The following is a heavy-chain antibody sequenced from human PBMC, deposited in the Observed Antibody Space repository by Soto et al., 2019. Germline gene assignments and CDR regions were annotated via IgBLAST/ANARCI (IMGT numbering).Heavy chain of an antibody. D-gene: IGHD3-3*01. J-gene: IGHJ6*02. Sequence: EVQLLESGGGLVQPGGSLRLYCAASGFTFSSYARSWVRQAPGKGLEWVSAISGSGGSTYYADSVKGRFTISRDNSKNTRYLQMKSLRAEDTAVYYCAKSFRARNLLRFLEWLQAYYYYGMDVWGQGTTVTVSS. CDR3: AKSFRARNLLRFLEWLQAYYYYGMDV. V-gene: IGHV3-23*01. CDR1: GFTFSSYA. CDR2: ISGSGGST.